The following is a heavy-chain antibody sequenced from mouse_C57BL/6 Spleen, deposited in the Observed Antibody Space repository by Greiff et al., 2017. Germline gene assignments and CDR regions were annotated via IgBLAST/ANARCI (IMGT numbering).Heavy chain of an antibody. CDR1: GYAFSSYW. V-gene: IGHV1-80*01. D-gene: IGHD2-10*01. CDR3: ARYPTPYYAMDY. CDR2: IYPGDGDT. J-gene: IGHJ4*01. Sequence: QVQLQQSGAELVKPGASVKISCKASGYAFSSYWMNWVKQRPGKGLEWIGQIYPGDGDTNYNGKFKGKATLTADKSSSTAYMQLSSLTSEDSAVYFCARYPTPYYAMDYWGQGTSVTVSS.